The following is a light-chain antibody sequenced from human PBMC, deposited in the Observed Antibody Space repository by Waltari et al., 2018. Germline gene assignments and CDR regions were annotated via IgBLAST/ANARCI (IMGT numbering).Light chain of an antibody. V-gene: IGLV1-44*01. CDR1: SSNIGSNT. CDR3: GAWDDSLNGYV. J-gene: IGLJ1*01. CDR2: GDD. Sequence: QSVLTQPPSASGTPGQRVTISCSGSSSNIGSNTVSWYHQLPGTAPKLLIYGDDQRPSGVPDRFSASKSGTSASLSISNLQSEDEADYYCGAWDDSLNGYVFGSGTKVNVL.